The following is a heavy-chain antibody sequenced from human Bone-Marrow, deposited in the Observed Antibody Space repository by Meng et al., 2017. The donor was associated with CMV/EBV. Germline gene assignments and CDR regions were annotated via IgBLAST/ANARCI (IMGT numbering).Heavy chain of an antibody. Sequence: GGSLRLSCAVAGVTFSSYDMHWVRQAPGKGLEWVTFIRYDGSIKYYADSVKGRFTISRDNSKNTVYLQMYSLRGEDTAVYYWAKGGRRWEVRALRGGKDVWGQGTTVTVSS. CDR3: AKGGRRWEVRALRGGKDV. CDR2: IRYDGSIK. CDR1: GVTFSSYD. D-gene: IGHD1-26*01. J-gene: IGHJ6*02. V-gene: IGHV3-30*02.